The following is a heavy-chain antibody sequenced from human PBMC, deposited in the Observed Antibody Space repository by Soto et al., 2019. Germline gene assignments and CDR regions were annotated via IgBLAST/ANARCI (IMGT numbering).Heavy chain of an antibody. CDR2: IVVGSGNT. J-gene: IGHJ3*02. D-gene: IGHD6-19*01. V-gene: IGHV1-58*01. CDR1: GFTFTSSA. Sequence: SVKVSCKASGFTFTSSAVQWVRQARGQRLEWIGWIVVGSGNTNYAQKFQERVTITRDMSTSTAYMELSSLRSEDTAVYYCAVHKWMVQPPDAFDIWGQGTMVTVSS. CDR3: AVHKWMVQPPDAFDI.